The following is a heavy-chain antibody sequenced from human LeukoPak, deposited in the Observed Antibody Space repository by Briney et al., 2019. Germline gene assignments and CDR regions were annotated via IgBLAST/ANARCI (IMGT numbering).Heavy chain of an antibody. CDR2: IYCSGST. CDR3: ARAVQYYYGSSGYTFDY. CDR1: SGSISRHY. J-gene: IGHJ4*02. V-gene: IGHV4-59*11. D-gene: IGHD3-22*01. Sequence: SEALSLTCSVWSGSISRHYWICLRQPPGKGLEWIGYIYCSGSTNYNPSLKSRVTISVDTSKNQFSLKLSSVTAADTAVYYCARAVQYYYGSSGYTFDYWGQGTLVTVSS.